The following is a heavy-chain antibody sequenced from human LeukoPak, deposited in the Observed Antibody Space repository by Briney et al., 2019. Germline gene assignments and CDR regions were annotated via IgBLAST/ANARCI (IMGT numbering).Heavy chain of an antibody. V-gene: IGHV3-48*01. J-gene: IGHJ5*02. CDR2: ISSSSSTI. CDR3: ARDAGSGSS. Sequence: GSLRLSCAASGFTFSSYSMNWVRQAPGKGLEWVSYISSSSSTIYYADSVKGRFTISRDNSKNTLYLQMNSLRAEDTAVYYCARDAGSGSSWGQGTLVTVSS. CDR1: GFTFSSYS. D-gene: IGHD3-10*01.